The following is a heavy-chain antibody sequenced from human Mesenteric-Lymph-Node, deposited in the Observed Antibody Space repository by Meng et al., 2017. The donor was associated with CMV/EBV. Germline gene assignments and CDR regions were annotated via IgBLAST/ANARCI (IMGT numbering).Heavy chain of an antibody. D-gene: IGHD1-26*01. Sequence: KVSCKGSGYIFTNYWIGWVRQMPGKGLEWMGIIYPGDSGTRYSPSFQGQVTLSADKSISTAYLQWSSLKASDTAMYYCAKLRGSGSYFTAFDIWGQGTMVTVSS. V-gene: IGHV5-51*01. CDR2: IYPGDSGT. CDR1: GYIFTNYW. J-gene: IGHJ3*02. CDR3: AKLRGSGSYFTAFDI.